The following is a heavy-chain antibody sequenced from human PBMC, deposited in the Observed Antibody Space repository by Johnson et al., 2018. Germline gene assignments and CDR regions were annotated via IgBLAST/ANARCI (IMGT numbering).Heavy chain of an antibody. CDR2: ISYDGTYT. J-gene: IGHJ4*02. V-gene: IGHV3-30*18. D-gene: IGHD1-1*01. Sequence: QVQLVQSGGGVVQPGKSLRLSCVVSGFTFSSYSMHWVRQAPGKGLEWVAVISYDGTYTYYADSVKGRFTIPRDNSKNTLFLQMNSLRGDDTALYFCAKDRYEYSTTYFANWGQGALVTVSS. CDR1: GFTFSSYS. CDR3: AKDRYEYSTTYFAN.